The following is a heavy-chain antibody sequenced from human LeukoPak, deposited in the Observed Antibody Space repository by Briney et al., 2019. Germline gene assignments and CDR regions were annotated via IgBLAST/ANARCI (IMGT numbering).Heavy chain of an antibody. CDR3: ARASRGPTYYDFWSGYPYFDY. D-gene: IGHD3-3*01. Sequence: ASVKVSCKASGYTFTSYYMHWVRQAPGQGLEWMGIINPSGGSTSYAQKFQGRVTMTRDTSTSTVYMELSSLRSEDTAVYYCARASRGPTYYDFWSGYPYFDYWGQGTLVTVSS. CDR1: GYTFTSYY. V-gene: IGHV1-46*01. CDR2: INPSGGST. J-gene: IGHJ4*02.